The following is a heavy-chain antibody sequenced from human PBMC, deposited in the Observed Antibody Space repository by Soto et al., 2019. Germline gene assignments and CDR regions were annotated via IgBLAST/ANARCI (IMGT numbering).Heavy chain of an antibody. CDR3: ATSYGSGYRAFDF. D-gene: IGHD3-10*01. CDR1: GDTFNFYS. V-gene: IGHV1-69*04. Sequence: QVQLVQSGAEVKRPGSSVKVSCKASGDTFNFYSINWVRQAPGLGLEWMGRVNPILSMSNYAQRFQGRVTITADKSTSTDNMELSGLSSEDTAIYYCATSYGSGYRAFDFWGQGALVTVSS. J-gene: IGHJ4*02. CDR2: VNPILSMS.